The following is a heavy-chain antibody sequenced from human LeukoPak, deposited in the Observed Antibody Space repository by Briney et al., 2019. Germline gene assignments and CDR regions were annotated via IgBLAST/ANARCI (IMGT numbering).Heavy chain of an antibody. CDR1: GGSISSYY. CDR3: ARFGGPHAFDI. V-gene: IGHV4-59*01. Sequence: SETLSLTCTVSGGSISSYYWSWIRQPPGKGLEWIAYIYYSGSTNYNPSLKSRVTISVDTSKNQFSLKLSSVTAADTAVYYCARFGGPHAFDIWGQGTMVTVSS. J-gene: IGHJ3*02. CDR2: IYYSGST. D-gene: IGHD3-3*01.